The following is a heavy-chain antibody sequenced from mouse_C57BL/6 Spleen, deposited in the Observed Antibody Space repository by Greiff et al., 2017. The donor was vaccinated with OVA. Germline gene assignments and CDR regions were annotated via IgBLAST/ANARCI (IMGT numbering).Heavy chain of an antibody. Sequence: EVHLVESGGGLVKPGGSLKLSCAASGFTFSDYGMHWVRQAPEKGLEWVAYISSGSSTIYYADTVKGRFTISRDNAKNTLFLQMTSLRSEDTAMYYCAGYDDYAMDYWGQGTSVTVSS. CDR2: ISSGSSTI. D-gene: IGHD2-2*01. J-gene: IGHJ4*01. V-gene: IGHV5-17*01. CDR3: AGYDDYAMDY. CDR1: GFTFSDYG.